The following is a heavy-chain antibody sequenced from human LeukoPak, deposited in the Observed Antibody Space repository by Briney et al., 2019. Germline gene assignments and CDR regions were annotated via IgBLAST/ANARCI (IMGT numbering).Heavy chain of an antibody. Sequence: ASVKVSCKASGYTFTSYDINWVRQATGQGLEWMGWMNSNSGNTGYAQKFQGRVTMTRNTSISTAYMELNSLRSEDTAVYYCARDVRAGCSLYYDYVWGSYRRPDAFDIWDQGTMVTVSS. J-gene: IGHJ3*02. CDR1: GYTFTSYD. CDR3: ARDVRAGCSLYYDYVWGSYRRPDAFDI. CDR2: MNSNSGNT. D-gene: IGHD3-16*02. V-gene: IGHV1-8*01.